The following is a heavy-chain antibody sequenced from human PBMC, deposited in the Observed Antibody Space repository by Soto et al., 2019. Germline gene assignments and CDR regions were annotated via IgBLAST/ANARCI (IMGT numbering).Heavy chain of an antibody. CDR2: VGGSGENT. Sequence: GGSLRLSCAASGFTFSSYAISWVRQAPGKGLEWVSGVGGSGENTYYADSVKGRFTISRDNSKKTVYLQMTSLRVEDTAIYFCVKPGGYDSGWGQGTLGTVSS. CDR1: GFTFSSYA. V-gene: IGHV3-23*01. CDR3: VKPGGYDSG. D-gene: IGHD6-19*01. J-gene: IGHJ4*02.